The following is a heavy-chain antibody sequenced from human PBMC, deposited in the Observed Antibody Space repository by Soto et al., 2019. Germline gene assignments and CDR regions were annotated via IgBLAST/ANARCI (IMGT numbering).Heavy chain of an antibody. CDR3: ARGAYDSDYYYYYAMDV. CDR2: IGTAGDT. Sequence: EVQLVESGGGLVQPGGSLRLSCAASGFTFSRYDIHWVRQAAGKGLEWVSAIGTAGDTYYSGSVKGRFTISRENGKNSLYLQMNSLRAGDTAVYYCARGAYDSDYYYYYAMDVWAKGPRSPSP. V-gene: IGHV3-13*01. D-gene: IGHD5-12*01. CDR1: GFTFSRYD. J-gene: IGHJ6*02.